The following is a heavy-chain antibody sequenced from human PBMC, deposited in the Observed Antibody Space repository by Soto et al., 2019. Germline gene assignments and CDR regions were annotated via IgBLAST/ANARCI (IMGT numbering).Heavy chain of an antibody. CDR1: GGTFNNYA. Sequence: QVQLVQSGADVKRPGSSVKVSCKASGGTFNNYAINWVRQAPGQGLEWMGDISPMFGKANYAQKFQGRVKISADDSTATAYLELSSLRSEDTALYYCAREVEVHTPVFGFWGQGSLVTVSS. J-gene: IGHJ4*02. V-gene: IGHV1-69*01. CDR3: AREVEVHTPVFGF. CDR2: ISPMFGKA. D-gene: IGHD2-2*01.